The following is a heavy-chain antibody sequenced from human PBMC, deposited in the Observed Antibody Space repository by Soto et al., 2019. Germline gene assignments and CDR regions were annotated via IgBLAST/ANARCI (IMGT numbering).Heavy chain of an antibody. J-gene: IGHJ6*02. Sequence: PGESLKISCKGFGYSFTSYWISWVRQMPGKGLEWMGRIDPSYSYTNYSPSFQGHVTISADKSISTAYLQWSSLKASDTVMYYCARRDSKDYYYGMDVWGQGTTVTVSS. CDR3: ARRDSKDYYYGMDV. CDR2: IDPSYSYT. V-gene: IGHV5-10-1*01. D-gene: IGHD4-4*01. CDR1: GYSFTSYW.